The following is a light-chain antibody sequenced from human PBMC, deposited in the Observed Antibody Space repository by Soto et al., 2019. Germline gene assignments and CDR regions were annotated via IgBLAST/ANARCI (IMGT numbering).Light chain of an antibody. J-gene: IGKJ2*02. CDR3: QQYDNLPGGT. Sequence: DIQMTQSPSSLSASVGDRVTITCQASQDISDSLNWYQHQPGKAPKLLIYDASKLEVGVPSRFTGSGSGTDSTFTISSLQPEDIATYYCQQYDNLPGGTFGQGTKLEIK. CDR2: DAS. V-gene: IGKV1-33*01. CDR1: QDISDS.